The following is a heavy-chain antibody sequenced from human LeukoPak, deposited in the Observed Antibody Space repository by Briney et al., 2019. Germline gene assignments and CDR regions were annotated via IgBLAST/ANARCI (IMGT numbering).Heavy chain of an antibody. D-gene: IGHD3-10*01. CDR1: GFTFSSYA. CDR3: AKDQGYYGSGSYKEYFQH. V-gene: IGHV3-23*01. Sequence: GGSLRLSCAASGFTFSSYAMSWVRQPPGKGLEWVSTISSSGGSTYYADSVKGRFTISRDNSKNTLYLQMNSLRAEDTAVYYCAKDQGYYGSGSYKEYFQHWGQGTLVTVSS. CDR2: ISSSGGST. J-gene: IGHJ1*01.